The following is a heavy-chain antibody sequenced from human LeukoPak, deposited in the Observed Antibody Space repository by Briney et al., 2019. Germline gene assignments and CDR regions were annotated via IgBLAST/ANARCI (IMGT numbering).Heavy chain of an antibody. CDR2: MNPNSGNT. J-gene: IGHJ4*02. CDR1: GYTFTSYD. CDR3: ARVARETYYDYVWGSYRYPYDFDY. D-gene: IGHD3-16*02. V-gene: IGHV1-8*01. Sequence: ASVKVSCKASGYTFTSYDINWVRQATGQGLEWMGWMNPNSGNTGCAQKFQGRVTMTRNTSISTAYMELSSLRSEDTAVYYCARVARETYYDYVWGSYRYPYDFDYWGQGTLVTVSS.